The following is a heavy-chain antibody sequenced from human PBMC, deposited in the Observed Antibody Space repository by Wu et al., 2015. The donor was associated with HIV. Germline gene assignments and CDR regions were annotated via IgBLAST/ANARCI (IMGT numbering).Heavy chain of an antibody. D-gene: IGHD5-18*01. CDR3: ARERGYSFGFNI. CDR1: GYSFTSNY. V-gene: IGHV1-46*01. Sequence: QVQLVQSGGEVKKPGASVKVSCKASGYSFTSNYIHWVRQAPGQGLEWMGRILPVFATTNYAQKFLGRVTMTTDESTTTAYMELSRLSTDDTALYYCARERGYSFGFNIWGQGTMVTVSS. J-gene: IGHJ3*02. CDR2: ILPVFATT.